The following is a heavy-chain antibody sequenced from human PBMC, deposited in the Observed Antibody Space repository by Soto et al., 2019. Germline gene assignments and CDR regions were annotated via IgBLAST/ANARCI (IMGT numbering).Heavy chain of an antibody. Sequence: PSETLSLTCTVSGGSISSGDYYWSWLRQPPGKGLEWIGYIYYSGSTNHNPSLKSRVTISVDTSKNQFSLKLSSVTAADTAVYYCARHPGYYYYYMDVWGKGTTVTVSS. J-gene: IGHJ6*03. V-gene: IGHV4-61*08. CDR1: GGSISSGDYY. D-gene: IGHD3-10*01. CDR2: IYYSGST. CDR3: ARHPGYYYYYMDV.